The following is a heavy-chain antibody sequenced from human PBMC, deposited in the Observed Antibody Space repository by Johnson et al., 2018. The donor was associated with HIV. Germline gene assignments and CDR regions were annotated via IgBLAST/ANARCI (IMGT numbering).Heavy chain of an antibody. J-gene: IGHJ3*02. V-gene: IGHV3-43*02. CDR1: GFTFDDYA. D-gene: IGHD3-3*01. CDR3: AKAFWSGYYPHAFDI. CDR2: IGTAGDT. Sequence: VQLVESGGGLVQPGRSLRLSCAASGFTFDDYAMHWVRQAPGKGLEWVSAIGTAGDTYYPASVKGRFTISRDNSKNSLYLQMNSLRAEDTALYYCAKAFWSGYYPHAFDIWGQGTLVTVSS.